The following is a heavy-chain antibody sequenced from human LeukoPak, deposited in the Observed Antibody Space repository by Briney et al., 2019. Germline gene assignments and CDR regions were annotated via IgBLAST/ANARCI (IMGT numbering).Heavy chain of an antibody. Sequence: PGGSLRLSCAASGFTFSSCAMSWVRQAPGKGLEWVSGISAGGRSIYYADSVRGRFTISRDNSKNTLDLQMNSLRAEDTAVYYCARDLSEKYSSDYWGQGTLVTVSS. V-gene: IGHV3-23*01. CDR2: ISAGGRSI. D-gene: IGHD2/OR15-2a*01. CDR1: GFTFSSCA. CDR3: ARDLSEKYSSDY. J-gene: IGHJ4*02.